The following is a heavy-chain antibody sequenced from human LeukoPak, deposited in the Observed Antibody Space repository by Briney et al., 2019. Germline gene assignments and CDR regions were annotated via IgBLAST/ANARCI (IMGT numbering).Heavy chain of an antibody. CDR2: ISGSGDST. CDR1: GFTFSNYA. D-gene: IGHD3-3*01. Sequence: GGALRLSCAAPGFTFSNYATSWGRPAPGEGREGVSTISGSGDSTYYADSVKGRFTISRDSSMETLYLQMNSLRAEDTATYFCAKRLSFGVAIGDFDYWGQGTLVTVSS. CDR3: AKRLSFGVAIGDFDY. J-gene: IGHJ4*02. V-gene: IGHV3-23*01.